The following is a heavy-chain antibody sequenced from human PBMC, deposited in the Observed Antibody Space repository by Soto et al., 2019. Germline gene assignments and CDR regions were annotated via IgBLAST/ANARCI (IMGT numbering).Heavy chain of an antibody. D-gene: IGHD2-2*02. CDR2: ISSSGNTI. CDR1: GFTFSDYY. CDR3: ARDPADIVVVPAAIGDYYYGMDV. Sequence: QVQLVESGGGLVKPGGSLRLSCAASGFTFSDYYMNWIRQAPGKGLEWVSYISSSGNTIYYADSVKGRFTISRDNAKNSLYLKMNSLRAEDTAVYYCARDPADIVVVPAAIGDYYYGMDVWGQGTTVTVS. J-gene: IGHJ6*02. V-gene: IGHV3-11*01.